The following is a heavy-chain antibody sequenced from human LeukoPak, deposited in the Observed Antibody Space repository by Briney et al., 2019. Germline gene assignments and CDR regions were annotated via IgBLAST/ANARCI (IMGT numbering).Heavy chain of an antibody. V-gene: IGHV4-34*01. D-gene: IGHD2-15*01. CDR3: ARGYCSGGSCYSWFDP. CDR1: GGAFRGYY. J-gene: IGHJ5*02. CDR2: NNHSGST. Sequence: APTCAVYGGAFRGYYWGWIRPPPRKGVGWVGENNHSGSTNYNPSLKSRVTISVDTSKNQFSLKLSSVTAADTAVYYCARGYCSGGSCYSWFDPWGQGTLVTVSS.